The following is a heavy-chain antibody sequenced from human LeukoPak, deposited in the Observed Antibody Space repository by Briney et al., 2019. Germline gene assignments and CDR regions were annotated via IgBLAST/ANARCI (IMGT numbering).Heavy chain of an antibody. CDR1: GGSFGGFY. CDR3: ARGGSSGYYYYFDY. V-gene: IGHV4-34*01. D-gene: IGHD3-22*01. CDR2: INHSGST. Sequence: SEALSLTCAVYGGSFGGFYWGWIRQPPGKGLEWIGEINHSGSTTYNPSLKSRVTVLVDTSKNQFSLKLSSVTAADTAVYYCARGGSSGYYYYFDYWGQGTLVTVSS. J-gene: IGHJ4*02.